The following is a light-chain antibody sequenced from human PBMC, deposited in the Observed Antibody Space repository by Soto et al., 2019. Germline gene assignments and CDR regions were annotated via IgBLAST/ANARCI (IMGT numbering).Light chain of an antibody. CDR2: GAY. CDR3: QQYGTAPWT. CDR1: QSVINSY. Sequence: EVVLTQSPGTLSLSSGERATXSXRASQSVINSYLAWYQQKPGQAPRLLLYGAYNRATGIPDRFSGSGSGTDFTLTISRLEPEDFAVYYCQQYGTAPWTFGQGTKVDIK. J-gene: IGKJ1*01. V-gene: IGKV3-20*01.